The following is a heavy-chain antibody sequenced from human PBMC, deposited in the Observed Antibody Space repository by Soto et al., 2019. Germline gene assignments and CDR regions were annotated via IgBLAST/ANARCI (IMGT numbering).Heavy chain of an antibody. V-gene: IGHV3-53*01. J-gene: IGHJ3*01. CDR3: ETRPLVPVAP. CDR2: IYSGGST. CDR1: GFTFNSND. Sequence: EVQLVESGGGLIQPGGFLRLSCAATGFTFNSNDMNWVRQATGKGLEWVSLIYSGGSTYYADSMKGRFTISRDNSNNTLYLQMSSLRAEDTAVYYCETRPLVPVAPWGQGTMVNVSS. D-gene: IGHD2-2*01.